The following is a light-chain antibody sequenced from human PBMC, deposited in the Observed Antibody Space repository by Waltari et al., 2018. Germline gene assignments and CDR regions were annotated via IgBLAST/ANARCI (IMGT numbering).Light chain of an antibody. CDR1: SSDVGSHNL. V-gene: IGLV2-23*01. J-gene: IGLJ2*01. Sequence: QSALTQPASVSGSPGQSITISCTGTSSDVGSHNLVSWYQHHPGKAPKLMIYEYTKRPSGVSNRFSGSKSGNTASLTISGLQAEDEADYYCCSYAGGTASILLGGGTKLTVL. CDR2: EYT. CDR3: CSYAGGTASIL.